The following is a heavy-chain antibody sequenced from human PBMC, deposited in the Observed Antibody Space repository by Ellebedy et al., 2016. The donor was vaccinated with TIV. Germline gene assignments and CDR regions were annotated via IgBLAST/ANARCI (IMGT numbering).Heavy chain of an antibody. D-gene: IGHD3-9*01. J-gene: IGHJ6*03. Sequence: GGSLRLSXAASGFTFSSYAMHWVRQAPGKGLEWVSGISWNSGSIGYADSVKGRFTISRDNAKNSLYLQMNSLRAEDTALYYCAKDREDYDILTGYIPHYYYYYMDVWGKGTTVTVSS. V-gene: IGHV3-9*01. CDR3: AKDREDYDILTGYIPHYYYYYMDV. CDR2: ISWNSGSI. CDR1: GFTFSSYA.